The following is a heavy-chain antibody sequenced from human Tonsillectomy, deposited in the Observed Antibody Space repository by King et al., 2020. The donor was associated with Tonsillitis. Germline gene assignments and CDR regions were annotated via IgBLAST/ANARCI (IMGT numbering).Heavy chain of an antibody. CDR2: IYHSGST. D-gene: IGHD7-27*01. CDR3: ASGHWVVLEI. J-gene: IGHJ3*02. CDR1: GYSISSGYY. Sequence: VQLQESGPGLVKPSETLSLTCAVSGYSISSGYYWGWIRQPPGKGLEWIGSIYHSGSTYYNPSLKSRVTISVDTSKNQFSLKLSSVTAADTAVYYCASGHWVVLEIWAQEKIAPAS. V-gene: IGHV4-38-2*01.